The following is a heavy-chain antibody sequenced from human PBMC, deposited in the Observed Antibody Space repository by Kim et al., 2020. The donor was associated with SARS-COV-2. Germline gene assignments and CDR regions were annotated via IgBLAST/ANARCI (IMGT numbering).Heavy chain of an antibody. J-gene: IGHJ6*02. Sequence: NPSRKSRVTISVDTSKNQFSLKLSSVTAADTAVYYCARDGSGSFYYGMDVWGQGTTVTVSS. CDR3: ARDGSGSFYYGMDV. D-gene: IGHD3-10*01. V-gene: IGHV4-39*02.